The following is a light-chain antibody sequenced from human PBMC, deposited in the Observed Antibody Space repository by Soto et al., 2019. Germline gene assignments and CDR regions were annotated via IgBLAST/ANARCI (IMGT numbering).Light chain of an antibody. J-gene: IGLJ1*01. CDR2: DVS. CDR3: SSYAGTYIV. V-gene: IGLV2-8*01. Sequence: QSALTQPHSASGSPGQSVTISCTGTSSDIGGYNFVSWYQQHPGKAPKLMIYDVSQRPSGVPDRFSGSKSGNTASLTVSGLQAEDEADYYCSSYAGTYIVFGTGTELTVL. CDR1: SSDIGGYNF.